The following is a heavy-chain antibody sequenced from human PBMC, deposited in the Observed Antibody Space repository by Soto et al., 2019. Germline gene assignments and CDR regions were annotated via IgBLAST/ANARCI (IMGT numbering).Heavy chain of an antibody. D-gene: IGHD1-20*01. CDR1: GFTFSDYY. Sequence: GGSLRLSCAASGFTFSDYYMSWIRQAPGKGLECVSYISSSGSTIYYADSVKGRFTISRDNAKNSLYLQMNSLRAEDTAVYYCARDYNWNDNYYYGMDVWGQGTTVTVSS. J-gene: IGHJ6*02. V-gene: IGHV3-11*01. CDR3: ARDYNWNDNYYYGMDV. CDR2: ISSSGSTI.